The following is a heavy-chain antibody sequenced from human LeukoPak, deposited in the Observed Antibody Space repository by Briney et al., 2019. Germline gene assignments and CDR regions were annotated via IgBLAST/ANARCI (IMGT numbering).Heavy chain of an antibody. V-gene: IGHV3-30*03. D-gene: IGHD5-12*01. J-gene: IGHJ4*02. CDR2: ISYDGSNK. CDR1: GFTFSSYS. Sequence: GGSLRLSCAASGFTFSSYSMTWVRQAPGKGLEWVAVISYDGSNKYYADSVKGRFTISRDNSKNTLYLQMNSLRAEDTAVYYCARAPEGLRLLTDYWGQGTLVTVSS. CDR3: ARAPEGLRLLTDY.